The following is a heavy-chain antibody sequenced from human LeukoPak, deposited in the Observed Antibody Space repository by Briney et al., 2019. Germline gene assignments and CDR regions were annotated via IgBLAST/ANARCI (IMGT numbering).Heavy chain of an antibody. D-gene: IGHD6-13*01. J-gene: IGHJ4*02. Sequence: GGSLRLSCAASGFTFDDYGMSWVRQAPGKGLEWVSGINWNGGSTSYADSVKGRFTISRDTAKNSLYLQMNSLRAEDTALYYYARLKAAAGSNFDYWGQGTLVTVSS. CDR3: ARLKAAAGSNFDY. V-gene: IGHV3-20*04. CDR2: INWNGGST. CDR1: GFTFDDYG.